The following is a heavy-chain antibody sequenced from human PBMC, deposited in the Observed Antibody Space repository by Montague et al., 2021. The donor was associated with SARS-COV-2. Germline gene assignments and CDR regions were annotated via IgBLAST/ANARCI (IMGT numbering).Heavy chain of an antibody. J-gene: IGHJ2*01. V-gene: IGHV3-30-3*01. CDR1: GFTFSSYA. CDR2: ISYDGSNK. Sequence: SLRLSCAASGFTFSSYAMHWVRQAPGKGLEWVAVISYDGSNKYYADCVKGRFTISRDNSKNTLYLQMNSLRAEDTAAYYCARGLTYWYFDLWGRGTLVTVSS. D-gene: IGHD3-9*01. CDR3: ARGLTYWYFDL.